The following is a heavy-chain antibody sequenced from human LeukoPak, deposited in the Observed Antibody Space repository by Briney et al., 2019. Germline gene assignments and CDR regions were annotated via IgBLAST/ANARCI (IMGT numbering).Heavy chain of an antibody. D-gene: IGHD3-16*01. Sequence: PSETLSLTCTVSGGSISSSSYYWGWIRQPPGKGLEWIGSIYYSGSTYYNPSLQSRVTISVDTTQNQLSLRLSSVTAADTHSCNCAGGKYGYVWGWIDYWGQGTLVTVSS. CDR2: IYYSGST. J-gene: IGHJ4*02. CDR1: GGSISSSSYY. V-gene: IGHV4-39*01. CDR3: AGGKYGYVWGWIDY.